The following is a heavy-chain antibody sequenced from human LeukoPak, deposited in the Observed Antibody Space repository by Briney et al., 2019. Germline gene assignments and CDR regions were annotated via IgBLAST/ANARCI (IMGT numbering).Heavy chain of an antibody. CDR1: GGSISSGSYY. CDR2: INYSGST. D-gene: IGHD2-2*01. Sequence: SETLSLTCTVSGGSISSGSYYWAWIRQPPGKGLEWIGSINYSGSTNYNPSLKSRLTISVDTSKNQFSLKLSSVTAADTAVYYCAVIPPAVDDYWGQGTLVTVSS. V-gene: IGHV4-39*01. J-gene: IGHJ4*02. CDR3: AVIPPAVDDY.